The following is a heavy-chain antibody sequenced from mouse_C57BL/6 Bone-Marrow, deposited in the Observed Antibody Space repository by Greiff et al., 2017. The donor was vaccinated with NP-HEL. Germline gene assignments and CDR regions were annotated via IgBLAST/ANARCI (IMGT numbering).Heavy chain of an antibody. V-gene: IGHV14-4*01. CDR1: GFNIKDDY. CDR2: IDPENGYT. D-gene: IGHD2-4*01. J-gene: IGHJ3*01. Sequence: VQLQQSGAELVRPGASVKLSCTASGFNIKDDYMHWVKQRPEQGLEWIGWIDPENGYTEYASKFPGKATITADPSSNTAYLQLSSLTSEDTAVYYCTIYYDYEGTGAWFAYWGQGTLVTVSA. CDR3: TIYYDYEGTGAWFAY.